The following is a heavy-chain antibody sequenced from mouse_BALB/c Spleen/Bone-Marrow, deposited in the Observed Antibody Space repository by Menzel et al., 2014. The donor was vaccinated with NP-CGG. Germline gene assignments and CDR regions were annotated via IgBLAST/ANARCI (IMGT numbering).Heavy chain of an antibody. CDR2: IYPGSGNT. Sequence: QVQLQQSGPELVKPGASVKISCKASGYTFTGYYINWVKQKPGQGLEWIGWIYPGSGNTKHNEKFKGKATLTVDTSSSTAYMQLSSLASEDTAVYFCAREPYYGCYFDYWGQGTTLTVSS. CDR1: GYTFTGYY. D-gene: IGHD1-1*01. V-gene: IGHV1-84*02. CDR3: AREPYYGCYFDY. J-gene: IGHJ2*01.